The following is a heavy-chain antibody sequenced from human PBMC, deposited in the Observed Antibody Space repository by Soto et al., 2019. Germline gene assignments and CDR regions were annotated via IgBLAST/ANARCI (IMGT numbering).Heavy chain of an antibody. CDR1: GYTFTSYA. J-gene: IGHJ3*02. CDR2: INAGNGNT. Sequence: QVQLVQSGAEEKKPGASVKVSCKASGYTFTSYAMHWVHQAPGQRLEWMGWINAGNGNTKYSQNFQGRVTITRDTSASTAYMELSSLRSEDTAVYYCARAPPYPLAFDIWGQGTMVTVSS. V-gene: IGHV1-3*05. CDR3: ARAPPYPLAFDI.